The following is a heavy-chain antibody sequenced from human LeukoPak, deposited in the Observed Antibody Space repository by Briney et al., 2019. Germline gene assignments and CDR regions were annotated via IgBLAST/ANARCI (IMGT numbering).Heavy chain of an antibody. D-gene: IGHD3-10*01. CDR3: VIRRITMPEKNWFDP. CDR2: ISGSSSTI. Sequence: GGSLRLSCAASGFTFSTYSMNWVRQAPGKGLEWVSYISGSSSTIYYADSVQGRFTISRDNSKNTLYLQMHRLSAEDTAVYYCVIRRITMPEKNWFDPWGQGTLVTVSS. CDR1: GFTFSTYS. V-gene: IGHV3-48*01. J-gene: IGHJ5*02.